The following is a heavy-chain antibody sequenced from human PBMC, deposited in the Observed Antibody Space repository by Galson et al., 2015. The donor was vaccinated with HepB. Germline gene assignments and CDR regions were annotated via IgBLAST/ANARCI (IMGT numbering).Heavy chain of an antibody. V-gene: IGHV1-18*01. J-gene: IGHJ5*02. CDR1: GYTLTSFG. D-gene: IGHD3-9*01. Sequence: SVKVSCKAFGYTLTSFGVSWVRQAPGRGLEWMGWISPHSGNTKYAQKFQGRVTMTADPSTGTVYLDLRGLRYDDTAVFYCARSDSDDLTGQTWFDPWGQGTPVTVSS. CDR3: ARSDSDDLTGQTWFDP. CDR2: ISPHSGNT.